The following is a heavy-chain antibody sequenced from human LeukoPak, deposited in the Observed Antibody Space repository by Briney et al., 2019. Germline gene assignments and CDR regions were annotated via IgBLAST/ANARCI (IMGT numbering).Heavy chain of an antibody. Sequence: GGSLRLSCAASGFTFSSYSMNWVRQAPGKGLEWVSSISSSSSYIYYADSVKGRFTISRDNAKNSLYLQMNSLRAEDTAVYYCARVGLSQTGGTHFDYWGQGTLVTVSS. CDR2: ISSSSSYI. CDR3: ARVGLSQTGGTHFDY. D-gene: IGHD2-8*02. CDR1: GFTFSSYS. V-gene: IGHV3-21*01. J-gene: IGHJ4*02.